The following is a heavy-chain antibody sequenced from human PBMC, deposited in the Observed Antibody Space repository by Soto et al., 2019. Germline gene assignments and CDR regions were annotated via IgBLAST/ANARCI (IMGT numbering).Heavy chain of an antibody. Sequence: EVQLVESGGGLVQPGGSLRLSCAASGFTFSSYWMSWVRQAPGKGLEWVANIKQDGSEKYYVDSVKGRFTISRDNAKNSLYLQMNSLRAEDTAVYYCARDNGEQWLVDESPPHYYYYGMDVWGQGTTVTVSS. CDR3: ARDNGEQWLVDESPPHYYYYGMDV. D-gene: IGHD6-19*01. J-gene: IGHJ6*02. V-gene: IGHV3-7*03. CDR2: IKQDGSEK. CDR1: GFTFSSYW.